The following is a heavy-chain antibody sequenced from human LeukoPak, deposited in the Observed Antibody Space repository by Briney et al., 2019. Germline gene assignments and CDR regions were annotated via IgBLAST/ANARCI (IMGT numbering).Heavy chain of an antibody. CDR3: TSSSYGDSPTDY. J-gene: IGHJ4*02. CDR1: GYTFTSYY. CDR2: IRSKANSYAT. V-gene: IGHV3-73*01. Sequence: KVSCKASGYTFTSYYMHWVRQASGKGLEWVGRIRSKANSYATAYAASVKGRFTISRDDSKNTAYLQMNSLKTEDTAVYYCTSSSYGDSPTDYWGQGTLVTVSS. D-gene: IGHD4-17*01.